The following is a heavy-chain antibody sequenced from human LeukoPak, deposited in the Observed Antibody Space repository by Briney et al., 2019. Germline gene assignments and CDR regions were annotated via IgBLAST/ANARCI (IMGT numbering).Heavy chain of an antibody. Sequence: GGSLRLSCEVSGFTSRRYWTSWVRQAPGKGLEWVANINQDGSQKYYVDSVKGRFTISRDNAKNSVYLQMDSLRSEDTAVYYCAREGYCSGGSCYFGLGYYGMDVWGQGTTVTVSS. V-gene: IGHV3-7*01. J-gene: IGHJ6*02. CDR3: AREGYCSGGSCYFGLGYYGMDV. D-gene: IGHD2-15*01. CDR1: GFTSRRYW. CDR2: INQDGSQK.